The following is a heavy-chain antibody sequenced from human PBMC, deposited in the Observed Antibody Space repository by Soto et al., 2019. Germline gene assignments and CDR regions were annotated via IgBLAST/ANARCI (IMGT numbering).Heavy chain of an antibody. D-gene: IGHD3-22*01. CDR2: VFYSGST. V-gene: IGHV4-59*08. CDR1: GAAIDSHY. Sequence: SETLSLTCTVSGAAIDSHYWSWIRQPPGKGLEWIGQVFYSGSTNYNPSLKSRVTISVDTSKNQFSLKLSSVTAADTAVYYCARCYDSSGYYLGAAVFDYWGQGTLVTVSS. J-gene: IGHJ4*02. CDR3: ARCYDSSGYYLGAAVFDY.